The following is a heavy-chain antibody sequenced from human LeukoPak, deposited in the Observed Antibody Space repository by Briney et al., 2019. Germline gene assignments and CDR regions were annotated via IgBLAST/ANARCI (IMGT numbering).Heavy chain of an antibody. CDR3: ARAYLNNWRPFDY. D-gene: IGHD1-20*01. CDR2: INAGNGNT. J-gene: IGHJ4*02. CDR1: GYTFTSYA. Sequence: ASVKVSCKASGYTFTSYAMHWVRQAPGQRLEWMGWINAGNGNTKYSQKFQGRVTITRDTSASAAYMELSSLRSEDTAVYYCARAYLNNWRPFDYWGQGTLVTVSS. V-gene: IGHV1-3*01.